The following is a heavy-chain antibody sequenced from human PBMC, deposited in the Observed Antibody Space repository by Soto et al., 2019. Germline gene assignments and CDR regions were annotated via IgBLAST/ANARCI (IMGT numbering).Heavy chain of an antibody. Sequence: QITLKESGPTLVRPTQTLTLTCTFSGFSLSTTGVGVGWIRQPPGKALEWLALIYWDDDKRYSPSLKSRLTITKDTSKNEVILTMTNMDPVDTATYYCAQRLRASGLGRERATDFAPWGQGTLVTVSS. CDR3: AQRLRASGLGRERATDFAP. J-gene: IGHJ5*02. D-gene: IGHD3-16*01. CDR2: IYWDDDK. V-gene: IGHV2-5*02. CDR1: GFSLSTTGVG.